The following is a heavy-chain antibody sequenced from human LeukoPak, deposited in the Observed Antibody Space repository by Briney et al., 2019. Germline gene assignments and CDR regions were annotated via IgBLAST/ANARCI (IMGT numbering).Heavy chain of an antibody. CDR1: GFTFSNYG. J-gene: IGHJ2*01. D-gene: IGHD1-26*01. V-gene: IGHV3-33*01. CDR2: IWSDESNK. Sequence: GRSLRLSCAASGFTFSNYGMYWVRQAPGKGLEWVAVIWSDESNKYYADSVKGRFTISRDNFKNTLYLHMNRLRAEDTTVYYCARGVVGATTGWYFDLWGRGTLVTVSS. CDR3: ARGVVGATTGWYFDL.